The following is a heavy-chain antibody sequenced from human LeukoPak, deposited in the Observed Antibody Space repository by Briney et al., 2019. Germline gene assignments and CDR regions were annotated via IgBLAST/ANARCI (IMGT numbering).Heavy chain of an antibody. CDR3: ARPFELGRGGAFDY. D-gene: IGHD3-16*01. CDR2: IYYSGST. V-gene: IGHV4-39*01. J-gene: IGHJ4*02. CDR1: GGSIRTSDYY. Sequence: SETLSLTCTVSGGSIRTSDYYWGWIRQPPGKGLEWIGSIYYSGSTYYNPSLKSRVTISVDTSKNQFSLKLSSVTAADTAVYYCARPFELGRGGAFDYWGQGTLVTVSS.